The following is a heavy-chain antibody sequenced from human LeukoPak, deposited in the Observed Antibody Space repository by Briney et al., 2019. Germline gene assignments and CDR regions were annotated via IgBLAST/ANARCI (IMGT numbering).Heavy chain of an antibody. CDR2: ISSSSSTI. CDR1: GFTFSSYS. D-gene: IGHD4-17*01. J-gene: IGHJ6*03. V-gene: IGHV3-48*04. Sequence: PGGSLRLSCAASGFTFSSYSMNWVRQAPGKGLEWVSYISSSSSTIYYADSVKGRFTISRDNAKNSLYLQMNSLRAEDTAVYYCARDMDYGDLYPWLKRNSVPPGGDYYYMDVWGKGTTVTVSS. CDR3: ARDMDYGDLYPWLKRNSVPPGGDYYYMDV.